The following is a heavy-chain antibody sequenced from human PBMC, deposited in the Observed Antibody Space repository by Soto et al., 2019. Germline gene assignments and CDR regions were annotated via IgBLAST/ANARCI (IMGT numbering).Heavy chain of an antibody. J-gene: IGHJ4*02. CDR2: ISSSSSYI. D-gene: IGHD1-26*01. CDR1: GFTFSSYS. V-gene: IGHV3-21*01. CDR3: ARDRADIVGATYFDS. Sequence: EVQLVESGGGLVKPGGSLRLSCAASGFTFSSYSMNWVRQAPGKGLEWVSSISSSSSYIYYADSVKGRFTISRDNAKNSLYLQMNSLRAEDTAVYYCARDRADIVGATYFDSWGQGTLVTVSS.